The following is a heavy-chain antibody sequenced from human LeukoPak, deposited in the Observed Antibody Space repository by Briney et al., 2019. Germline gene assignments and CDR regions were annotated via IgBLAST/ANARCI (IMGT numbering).Heavy chain of an antibody. D-gene: IGHD5-18*01. Sequence: GGSLRLSCAASGFTFDDYAMHWVRPAPGKGLEWVSLISGDGGSTYYADSVKGRFTISRDNSKNSLYLQMNSLRTEDTALYYCAKDLRRGYSYGFRYYGMDVWGQGTTVTVSS. V-gene: IGHV3-43*02. CDR1: GFTFDDYA. J-gene: IGHJ6*02. CDR2: ISGDGGST. CDR3: AKDLRRGYSYGFRYYGMDV.